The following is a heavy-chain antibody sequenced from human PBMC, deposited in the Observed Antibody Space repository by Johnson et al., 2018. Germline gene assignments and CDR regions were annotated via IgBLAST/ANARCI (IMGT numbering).Heavy chain of an antibody. D-gene: IGHD3-22*01. CDR1: GFTFSSYG. CDR3: AKDRSSGSISRYYYYGMDV. CDR2: ISYDGINN. J-gene: IGHJ6*02. V-gene: IGHV3-30*18. Sequence: QVQLVESGGGVVQPGRSXRLSCAASGFTFSSYGMPWVRQAPGKGLEWVAVISYDGINNYYADSVKGRLTISRDNSKNTLYLQMTSLRAEDTAVYYCAKDRSSGSISRYYYYGMDVGGQGTTVTVSS.